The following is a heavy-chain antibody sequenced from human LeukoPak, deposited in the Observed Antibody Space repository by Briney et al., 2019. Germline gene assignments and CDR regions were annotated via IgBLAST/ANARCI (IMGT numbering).Heavy chain of an antibody. CDR3: ARDGRDGYNYFDY. V-gene: IGHV3-23*01. J-gene: IGHJ4*02. D-gene: IGHD5-24*01. CDR2: ISIDGGRT. CDR1: GFTFSSYA. Sequence: GSLRLSCAASGFTFSSYAMSWVRQAPGKGPEWVSTISIDGGRTYYADSVKGRFTVSRDTSKNTLYLQMNSLRAEDTAVYYCARDGRDGYNYFDYWGQGTLVTVSS.